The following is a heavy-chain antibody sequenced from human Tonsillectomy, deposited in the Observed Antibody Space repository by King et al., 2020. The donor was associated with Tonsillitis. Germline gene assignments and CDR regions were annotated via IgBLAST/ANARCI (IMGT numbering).Heavy chain of an antibody. J-gene: IGHJ3*02. Sequence: QLQESGPGLVKRSETLSLTCTVSGGSISSYYWSWIRQPPGKGLEWIGYIYYSGSTNYNPSLKSRVTISVDTSKNQFSLKLSSVTAADTAVYYCARRVLDYGDYVLPHRNAFDIWGQGTMVTVSS. CDR1: GGSISSYY. V-gene: IGHV4-59*08. CDR2: IYYSGST. CDR3: ARRVLDYGDYVLPHRNAFDI. D-gene: IGHD4-17*01.